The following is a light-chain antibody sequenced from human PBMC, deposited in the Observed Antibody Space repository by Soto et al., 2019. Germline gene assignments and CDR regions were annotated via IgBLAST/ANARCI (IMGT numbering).Light chain of an antibody. Sequence: DLQMTQSPSSLSASVGDRVTITCRASQDIRHALGWYQQKPGKVPKRLIYSASSLQNGVPSRFSGSGSETVFTLTISSLQPDDFATYFCLQHADYPFTFGHGTRLEI. CDR2: SAS. CDR1: QDIRHA. CDR3: LQHADYPFT. J-gene: IGKJ2*01. V-gene: IGKV1-17*01.